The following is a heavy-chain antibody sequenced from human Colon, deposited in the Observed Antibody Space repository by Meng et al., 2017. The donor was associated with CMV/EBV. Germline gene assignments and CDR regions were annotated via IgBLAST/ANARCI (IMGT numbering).Heavy chain of an antibody. D-gene: IGHD1-26*01. CDR2: ISAYTGDT. V-gene: IGHV1-18*01. CDR1: GYTFTNYG. CDR3: VRESQSGSYIYLQH. J-gene: IGHJ1*01. Sequence: QVKRVQSGARVKKPGASVQVACKASGYTFTNYGISWVRQATGQGLEWMGWISAYTGDTYYAQKFQGRVTMTTDTSTSTAYMELRSLRSDDTAVYYCVRESQSGSYIYLQHWGQGTLVTVSS.